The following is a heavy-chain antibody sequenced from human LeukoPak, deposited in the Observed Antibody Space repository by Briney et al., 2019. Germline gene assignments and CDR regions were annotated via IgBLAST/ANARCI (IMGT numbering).Heavy chain of an antibody. J-gene: IGHJ3*02. D-gene: IGHD3-22*01. V-gene: IGHV4-59*01. CDR2: IYYSGST. CDR1: GGSISSYY. Sequence: PSETLSLTCTVSGGSISSYYWSWLRQPPGKGLEWIGYIYYSGSTNYNPSLKSRVTISVDTSKNQFSLKLSSVTAADTAVYYCARVVYYDSSGYLFGAFDIWGQGTMVTVSS. CDR3: ARVVYYDSSGYLFGAFDI.